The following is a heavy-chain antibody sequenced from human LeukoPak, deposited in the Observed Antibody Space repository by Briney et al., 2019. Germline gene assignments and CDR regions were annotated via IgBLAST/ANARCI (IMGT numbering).Heavy chain of an antibody. CDR2: IYYSGST. D-gene: IGHD1-26*01. CDR1: GGSVSSVSYY. CDR3: ARVGWELLFNYYYGMDV. J-gene: IGHJ6*02. Sequence: PSETLSLTCTVSGGSVSSVSYYWSWIRQPPGKGLEWIGYIYYSGSTNYNPSLKSRVTISVDTSKNQFSLKLSSVTAADTAVYYCARVGWELLFNYYYGMDVWGQGTTVTVSS. V-gene: IGHV4-61*01.